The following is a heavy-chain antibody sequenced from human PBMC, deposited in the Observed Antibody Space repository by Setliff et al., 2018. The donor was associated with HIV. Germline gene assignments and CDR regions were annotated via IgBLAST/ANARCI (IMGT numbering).Heavy chain of an antibody. CDR2: ISAYTGHT. Sequence: SCKASGYSFINYGISWVRQAPGQGPEWMGWISAYTGHTDYAPRLLGRVTMTTDTSTSTAYMELRSLTSDDTAVYYCARARLQGIVTAVGPRDNCLDPWGQGTRVTVSS. CDR1: GYSFINYG. J-gene: IGHJ5*02. D-gene: IGHD1-26*01. V-gene: IGHV1-18*01. CDR3: ARARLQGIVTAVGPRDNCLDP.